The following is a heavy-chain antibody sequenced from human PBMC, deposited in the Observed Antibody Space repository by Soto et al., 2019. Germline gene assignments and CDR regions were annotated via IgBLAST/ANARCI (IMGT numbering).Heavy chain of an antibody. CDR1: GASISSYY. Sequence: QVQLQESGPGLLKPSETLSLTCTVSGASISSYYWSWIRRPPGKGLEWIGCVDYSGTTNYNPSLKSRVTISVDTSRNQFSLKVNSVTAADTAVYYCARLLGKTNPKFDQWGQGTLVTVSP. CDR2: VDYSGTT. CDR3: ARLLGKTNPKFDQ. V-gene: IGHV4-59*08. D-gene: IGHD1-26*01. J-gene: IGHJ4*02.